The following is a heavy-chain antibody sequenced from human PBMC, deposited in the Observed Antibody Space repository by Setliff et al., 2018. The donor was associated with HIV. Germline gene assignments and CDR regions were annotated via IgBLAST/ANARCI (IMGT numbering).Heavy chain of an antibody. J-gene: IGHJ4*02. V-gene: IGHV4-61*09. CDR3: ARDLLGSSSLVDY. D-gene: IGHD6-6*01. CDR1: GGSISSGSYY. Sequence: SETLSLTCTVSGGSISSGSYYWSWIRQPAGKGLEWIGHIHTSGSSSYNPYLKSRVIISLDTSKNQISLKLNSVTAADTAVYSCARDLLGSSSLVDYWGQGTLVTVSS. CDR2: IHTSGSS.